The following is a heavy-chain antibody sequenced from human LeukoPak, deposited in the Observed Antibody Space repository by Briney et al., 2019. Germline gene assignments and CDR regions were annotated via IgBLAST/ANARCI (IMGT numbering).Heavy chain of an antibody. D-gene: IGHD3-10*01. CDR1: GVSVNSGSYY. V-gene: IGHV4-39*07. CDR3: ARVPMIPGGQIDY. Sequence: SETLSLTCSLSGVSVNSGSYYWTWIRQPPGKGLEWIGSIYHSGSTYYNPSLRSRVTISVDTSKNQFSLKLSSVTAADTAVYYCARVPMIPGGQIDYWGQGTLVTVSS. CDR2: IYHSGST. J-gene: IGHJ4*02.